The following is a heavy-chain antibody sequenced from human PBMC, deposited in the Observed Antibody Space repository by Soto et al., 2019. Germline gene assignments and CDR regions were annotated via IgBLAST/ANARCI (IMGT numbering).Heavy chain of an antibody. CDR1: GGSISSSSYY. V-gene: IGHV4-39*01. Sequence: SATLSLACTVFGGSISSSSYYWGWIRQPPGKGLEWIGSIYYSGSTYYNPSLKSRVTISVDTSKNQFSLKLSSVTAADTAVYYCARHRYCSGGSCYSAFFTWFDPWGQGTLVTVSS. J-gene: IGHJ5*02. D-gene: IGHD2-15*01. CDR3: ARHRYCSGGSCYSAFFTWFDP. CDR2: IYYSGST.